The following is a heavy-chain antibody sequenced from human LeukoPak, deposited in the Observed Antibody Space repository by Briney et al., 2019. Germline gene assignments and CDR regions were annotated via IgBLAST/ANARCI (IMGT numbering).Heavy chain of an antibody. CDR1: GFTFSSYS. CDR3: ARDSSGTPDY. D-gene: IGHD3-3*01. V-gene: IGHV3-21*01. J-gene: IGHJ4*02. Sequence: PGGSLRLSCAASGFTFSSYSMNWVRQAPGKGLEWVSSISSSSSYIYYADSVKGRFTISRDNAKNSLYLQMNSLRAEDTAVCYCARDSSGTPDYWGQGTLVTVSS. CDR2: ISSSSSYI.